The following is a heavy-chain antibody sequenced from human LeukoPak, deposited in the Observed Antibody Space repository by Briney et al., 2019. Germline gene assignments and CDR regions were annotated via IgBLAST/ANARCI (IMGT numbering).Heavy chain of an antibody. CDR3: AKDPIYYDSSGPTGY. CDR1: GFTFSSYA. CDR2: ISGSGGST. D-gene: IGHD3-22*01. V-gene: IGHV3-23*01. J-gene: IGHJ4*02. Sequence: GGSLRLSCAASGFTFSSYAMSWVRQAPGKGLEWVSAISGSGGSTYYADSAKGRFTISRDNSKNTLYLQMNSLRAEDTAVYYCAKDPIYYDSSGPTGYWGQGTLVTVSS.